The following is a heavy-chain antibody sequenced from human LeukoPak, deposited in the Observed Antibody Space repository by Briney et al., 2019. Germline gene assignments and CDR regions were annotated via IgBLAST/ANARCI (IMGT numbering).Heavy chain of an antibody. V-gene: IGHV4-59*01. CDR1: GGSISSYY. Sequence: SSETLSLTCTVSGGSISSYYWSWIRQPPGKGLEWIGYIYYSGSTNYNPSLKSRVTISVDTSKNQFSLKLSSVTAADTAVYYCARTHDYGDYGPAYYFDYWGQGTLVTVSS. J-gene: IGHJ4*02. CDR2: IYYSGST. CDR3: ARTHDYGDYGPAYYFDY. D-gene: IGHD4-17*01.